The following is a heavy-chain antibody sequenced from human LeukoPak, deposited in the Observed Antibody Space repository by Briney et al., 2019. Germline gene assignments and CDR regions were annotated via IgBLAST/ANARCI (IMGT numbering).Heavy chain of an antibody. V-gene: IGHV3-9*01. Sequence: PGRSLRLSCAASGFTFDDYAMHWVRQAPGKGLEWVSGISWNSGSIGYADSVKGRFTISRDNAKNSLYLQMNSLRAEDTALYYCAKDGAAAGTLLYPNWFDPWGQGTLVTVSS. J-gene: IGHJ5*02. CDR3: AKDGAAAGTLLYPNWFDP. D-gene: IGHD6-13*01. CDR1: GFTFDDYA. CDR2: ISWNSGSI.